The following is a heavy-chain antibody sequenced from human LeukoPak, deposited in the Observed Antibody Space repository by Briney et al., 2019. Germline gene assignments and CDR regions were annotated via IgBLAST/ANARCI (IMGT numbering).Heavy chain of an antibody. Sequence: ASVKVSCKASGYTFTGYYMHWVRQAPGQGLEWMGWINPNSGGTNYAQKFQGRVTMTRDTSISTAYMELSRLRSDDTAVYYCARDRIAVAGPKRNYYYYYGIDVWDQGTPVTVSS. V-gene: IGHV1-2*02. CDR1: GYTFTGYY. CDR2: INPNSGGT. CDR3: ARDRIAVAGPKRNYYYYYGIDV. D-gene: IGHD6-19*01. J-gene: IGHJ6*02.